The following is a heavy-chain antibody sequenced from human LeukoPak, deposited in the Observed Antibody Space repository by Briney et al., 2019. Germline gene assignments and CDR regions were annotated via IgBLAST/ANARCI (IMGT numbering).Heavy chain of an antibody. CDR2: ISGSGGST. V-gene: IGHV3-23*01. CDR1: GFTFSSYA. CDR3: AKALRFLEWSPNY. Sequence: GGSLRLSCAASGFTFSSYAMHWVRQAPGKGLEWVSAISGSGGSTYYADSVKGRFTISRDNSKNTLYLQMNSLRAEDTAVYYCAKALRFLEWSPNYWGQGTLVTVSS. D-gene: IGHD3-3*01. J-gene: IGHJ4*02.